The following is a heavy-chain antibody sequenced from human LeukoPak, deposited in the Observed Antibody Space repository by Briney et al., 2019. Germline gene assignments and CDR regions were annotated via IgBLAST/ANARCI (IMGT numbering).Heavy chain of an antibody. CDR2: ISGSGGTT. V-gene: IGHV3-23*01. CDR1: DGSFSGSS. Sequence: ETLSLTCAVYDGSFSGSSWSWVRQAPGKGLEWVSAISGSGGTTYYADSVKGRFTFSRDNSKNTLYLQMNSLRAEDTGVYYCARETTVSREWYFDLWGRGALVTVAS. J-gene: IGHJ2*01. CDR3: ARETTVSREWYFDL. D-gene: IGHD4-17*01.